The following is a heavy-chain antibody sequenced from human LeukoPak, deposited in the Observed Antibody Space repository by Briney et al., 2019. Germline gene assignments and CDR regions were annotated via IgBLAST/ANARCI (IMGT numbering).Heavy chain of an antibody. Sequence: PSETLSLTCTVSGGSIRSYYWGWIRQPPGKGLEWIGYFYYGGNTNYNPSLKSRVTISVDTSKNQFSLKLNSVTAADTAVYYCARSNWNPLGYYFDYWGQGTLVTVSS. CDR2: FYYGGNT. D-gene: IGHD1-20*01. CDR3: ARSNWNPLGYYFDY. V-gene: IGHV4-59*01. CDR1: GGSIRSYY. J-gene: IGHJ4*02.